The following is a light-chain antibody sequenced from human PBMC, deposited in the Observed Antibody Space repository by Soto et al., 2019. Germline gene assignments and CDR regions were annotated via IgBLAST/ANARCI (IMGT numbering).Light chain of an antibody. CDR3: QQYNNWPPLT. J-gene: IGKJ4*01. CDR1: QSVSSN. V-gene: IGKV3-15*01. CDR2: GAS. Sequence: EIVMTQSPATLSVSPGERATLSCRASQSVSSNLAWYQQKPGHAPRLLIYGASTRATGIPARFSGSGSGTEFTLTITGPESEDFAVYYCQQYNNWPPLTFGGGTKVEIK.